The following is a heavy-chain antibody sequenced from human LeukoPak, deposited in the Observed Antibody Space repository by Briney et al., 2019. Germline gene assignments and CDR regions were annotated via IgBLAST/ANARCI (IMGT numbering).Heavy chain of an antibody. V-gene: IGHV4-4*07. CDR2: IYITGST. CDR3: ARSEINDYSRY. J-gene: IGHJ4*02. D-gene: IGHD4-11*01. CDR1: GGSITSYY. Sequence: MSSETLSLTCTVSGGSITSYYWSWIRQSAGKGLEWIGRIYITGSTTYNPSLKSRVTMSLDTSKNQFSLKLSSVTAADTAVYYCARSEINDYSRYWGQGILVVVSS.